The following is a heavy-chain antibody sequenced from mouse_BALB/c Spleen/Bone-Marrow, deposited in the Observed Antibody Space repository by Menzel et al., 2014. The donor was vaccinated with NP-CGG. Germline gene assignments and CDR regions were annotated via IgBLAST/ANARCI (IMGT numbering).Heavy chain of an antibody. J-gene: IGHJ3*02. CDR2: ISSGGGST. V-gene: IGHV5-12-1*01. Sequence: EVQRVESGGGLVKPEGSLKLSCAASGFAFSSYDMSWVRQTPEKRLEWVAYISSGGGSTYYADTVKGRFTISRDNAKNTLYLQMSSLKSEDTAMYYCARQILRGFGYWGQGTPITVSA. CDR3: ARQILRGFGY. CDR1: GFAFSSYD. D-gene: IGHD1-1*01.